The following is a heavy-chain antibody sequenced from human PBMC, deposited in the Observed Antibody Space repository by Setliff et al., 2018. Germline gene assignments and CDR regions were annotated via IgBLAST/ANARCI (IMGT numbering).Heavy chain of an antibody. Sequence: ASVKVSCKASGYSFSAYYMHWVRQAPGQGPEWMGIINTGGGSASYAEKFEGRVTMTSDTSARKVYMEVNILRSDDTAMYYCARGGMAAAGRKGVFEHWGQGTRVTVS. CDR1: GYSFSAYY. V-gene: IGHV1-46*01. D-gene: IGHD6-13*01. CDR3: ARGGMAAAGRKGVFEH. J-gene: IGHJ4*02. CDR2: INTGGGSA.